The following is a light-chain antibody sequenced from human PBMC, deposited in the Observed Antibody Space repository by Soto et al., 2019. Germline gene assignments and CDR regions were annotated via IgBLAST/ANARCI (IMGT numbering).Light chain of an antibody. CDR1: LTVGTN. J-gene: IGKJ1*01. Sequence: EVVMTQSPATLSVSPGERATLSCRASLTVGTNLAWYQHKPGQPPRLLIYGASTRATGIPARFSGSGSGTDFPLTISSLQSEDFAVYYCQHHNNWPPGTFGQGTKVEIK. V-gene: IGKV3-15*01. CDR2: GAS. CDR3: QHHNNWPPGT.